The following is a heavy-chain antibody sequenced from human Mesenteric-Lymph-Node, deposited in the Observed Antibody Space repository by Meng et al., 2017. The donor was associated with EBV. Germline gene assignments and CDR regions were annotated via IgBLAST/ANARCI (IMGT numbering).Heavy chain of an antibody. Sequence: QVQLQESGPGLVKPSGXLSLTCAVSGGSISGSDWWGWVRQPPGKGLEWIGEVYHTGSANYNPSLKSRVIIAVDKSKNDFSLRLFSVTAADTALYYCARVHYGSGRRPWFDPWGQGTLVTVS. CDR1: GGSISGSDW. CDR2: VYHTGSA. D-gene: IGHD3-10*01. V-gene: IGHV4-4*02. J-gene: IGHJ5*02. CDR3: ARVHYGSGRRPWFDP.